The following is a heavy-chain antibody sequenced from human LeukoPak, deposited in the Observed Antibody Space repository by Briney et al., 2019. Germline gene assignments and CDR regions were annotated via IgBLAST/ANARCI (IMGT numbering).Heavy chain of an antibody. CDR2: IYYSAST. CDR1: GGSISSSSFY. Sequence: PSETLSLTCTVSGGSISSSSFYWGWIRQPPGKGLEWIGSIYYSASTYYNPSLKSRVTISVDTSKNQFSLKLSSVTAADTAVYYCARQRYTVASIPYFFDYWGQGTLVTVSS. J-gene: IGHJ4*02. D-gene: IGHD5-12*01. CDR3: ARQRYTVASIPYFFDY. V-gene: IGHV4-39*01.